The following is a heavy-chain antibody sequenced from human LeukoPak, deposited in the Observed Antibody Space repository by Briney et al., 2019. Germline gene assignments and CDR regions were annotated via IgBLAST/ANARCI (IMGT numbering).Heavy chain of an antibody. CDR1: GGSISSGDYY. Sequence: TLSLTCTVSGGSISSGDYYWSWIRQPPGKGLEWIGYIYYSGSTYYNPSLKSRVTISVDTSKNQFSLKLSPVTAADTAVYYCARAPAATNWFDPWGQGTLVTVSS. CDR3: ARAPAATNWFDP. J-gene: IGHJ5*02. V-gene: IGHV4-30-4*08. CDR2: IYYSGST. D-gene: IGHD2-15*01.